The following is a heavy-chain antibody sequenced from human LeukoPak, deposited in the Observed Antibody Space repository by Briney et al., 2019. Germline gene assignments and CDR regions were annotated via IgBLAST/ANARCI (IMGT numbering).Heavy chain of an antibody. CDR2: ISYDGSNK. CDR3: ARARVDIAMFTWLLCYLAL. J-gene: IGHJ2*01. V-gene: IGHV3-30-3*01. D-gene: IGHD5-18*01. CDR1: GFTFINYA. Sequence: PGRSLSLPRAASGFTFINYAIHWVRQAPGKGLEWVAVISYDGSNKYYADSVKGRFTISRDNSKNALYLQMNSLRAEDTAVYYCARARVDIAMFTWLLCYLALWARGPLVTVSS.